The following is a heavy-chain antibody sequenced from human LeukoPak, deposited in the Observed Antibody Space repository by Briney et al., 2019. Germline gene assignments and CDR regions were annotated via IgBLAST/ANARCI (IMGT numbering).Heavy chain of an antibody. CDR3: AKAGIAAAGIFDY. CDR2: ISGSGGST. Sequence: GGSLRLSCAASGFTFSSYAMSWVRQAPGKGLERGSAISGSGGSTYYADSVKGRFTISRDNSKNTLYLQMNSLRAEDTAVYYCAKAGIAAAGIFDYWGQGTLVTVSS. J-gene: IGHJ4*02. V-gene: IGHV3-23*01. CDR1: GFTFSSYA. D-gene: IGHD6-13*01.